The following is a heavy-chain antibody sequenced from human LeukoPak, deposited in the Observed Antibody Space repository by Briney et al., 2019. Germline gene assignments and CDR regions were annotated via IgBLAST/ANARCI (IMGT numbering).Heavy chain of an antibody. CDR3: ARVFPSAMVRGVDVGWFDP. D-gene: IGHD3-10*01. Sequence: RTSETLSLTCTVSDGSISTYYWSWIRQPPGKGLEWIGYIYYSGSTNYNPSLKSRVTISVDTSKNQFSLKLSSVTAADTAVYYCARVFPSAMVRGVDVGWFDPWGQGTLVTVSS. V-gene: IGHV4-59*01. J-gene: IGHJ5*02. CDR1: DGSISTYY. CDR2: IYYSGST.